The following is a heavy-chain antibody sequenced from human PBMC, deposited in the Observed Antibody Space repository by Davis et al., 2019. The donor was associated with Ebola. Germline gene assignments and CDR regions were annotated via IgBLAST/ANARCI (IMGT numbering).Heavy chain of an antibody. CDR2: INSYNGNT. D-gene: IGHD6-13*01. V-gene: IGHV1-3*04. Sequence: ASVKVSCKASGYTFTEYGISWVRQAPGQRLEWMGWINSYNGNTIYSQRFQGRVTITTDTSASTAYMELSSLRSEDTAVYYCARLSSTWSSLYGMDVWGQGTTVTVSS. CDR1: GYTFTEYG. J-gene: IGHJ6*02. CDR3: ARLSSTWSSLYGMDV.